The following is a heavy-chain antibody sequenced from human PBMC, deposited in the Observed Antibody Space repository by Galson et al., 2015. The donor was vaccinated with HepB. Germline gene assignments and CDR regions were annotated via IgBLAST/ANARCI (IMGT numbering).Heavy chain of an antibody. D-gene: IGHD3-10*01. CDR1: GFTFSNYA. J-gene: IGHJ4*02. Sequence: SLRLSCAASGFTFSNYAMHWVRQAPGKGLEWVAVISYDGSNKYCADSVKGRFTISRDNSKNTLYLQMNSLRAEDTAVYYCARDNYYGSGSLDYWGQGTLVTVSS. V-gene: IGHV3-30-3*01. CDR3: ARDNYYGSGSLDY. CDR2: ISYDGSNK.